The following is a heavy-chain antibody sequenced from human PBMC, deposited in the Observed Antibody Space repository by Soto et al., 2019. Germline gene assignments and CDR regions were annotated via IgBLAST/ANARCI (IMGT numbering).Heavy chain of an antibody. J-gene: IGHJ5*02. V-gene: IGHV3-48*03. Sequence: PGGSLRLSCAASGFTSSKYEMNWVRQAPGKGLEWVSYISSSGTTIYYADSVKGRFTISRDNAKNSLYLQMNSLRAEDTAVYYCARVRIFGVPGWFDPWGQGTLVTVSS. D-gene: IGHD3-3*01. CDR2: ISSSGTTI. CDR1: GFTSSKYE. CDR3: ARVRIFGVPGWFDP.